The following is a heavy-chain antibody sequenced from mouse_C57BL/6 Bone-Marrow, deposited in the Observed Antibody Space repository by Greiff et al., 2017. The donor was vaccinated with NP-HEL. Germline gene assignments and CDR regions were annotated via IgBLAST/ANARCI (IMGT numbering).Heavy chain of an antibody. V-gene: IGHV1-69*01. CDR2: IDPSDSYT. CDR3: ASGYYAMDY. Sequence: QVQLQQPGAELVMPGASVKLSCKASGYTFTSYWMHWVKQRPGQGLEWIGEIDPSDSYTNYNQKFKGKSTLTVDKSSSTAYMQLSSLTSADSAVYYCASGYYAMDYGGQGTSVTVTS. CDR1: GYTFTSYW. J-gene: IGHJ4*01.